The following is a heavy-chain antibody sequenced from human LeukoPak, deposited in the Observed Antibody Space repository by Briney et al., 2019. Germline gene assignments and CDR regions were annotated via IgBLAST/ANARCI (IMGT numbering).Heavy chain of an antibody. V-gene: IGHV3-7*01. CDR3: ARDLGGYPTYYFDY. D-gene: IGHD3-22*01. Sequence: PPGGSLRLSCAASGFTFSSYWMSSVRHAPGKGREWVANIKQDGSEKNYVYPVKGRFTISRDNAKNSLYLQMNSLRAEDMAVYYCARDLGGYPTYYFDYWGQGTLVTVSS. CDR2: IKQDGSEK. J-gene: IGHJ4*02. CDR1: GFTFSSYW.